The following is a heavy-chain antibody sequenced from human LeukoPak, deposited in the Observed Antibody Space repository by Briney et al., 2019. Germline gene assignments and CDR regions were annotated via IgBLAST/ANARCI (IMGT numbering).Heavy chain of an antibody. CDR2: IYYSGST. V-gene: IGHV4-59*05. J-gene: IGHJ4*02. Sequence: SETLSLTCTVSGGSISSYYWSWIRQPPGKGLEWIGSIYYSGSTYYNPSLKSRVTISVDTSKNQFSLKLSSVTAADTAVYYCASLYSSSWYLGSYYFDYWGQGTLVTVSS. CDR3: ASLYSSSWYLGSYYFDY. D-gene: IGHD6-13*01. CDR1: GGSISSYY.